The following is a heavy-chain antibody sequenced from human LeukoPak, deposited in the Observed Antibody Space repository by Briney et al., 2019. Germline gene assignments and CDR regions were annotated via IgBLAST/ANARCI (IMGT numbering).Heavy chain of an antibody. CDR3: TGQGRGNSTFGY. V-gene: IGHV4-59*08. D-gene: IGHD1/OR15-1a*01. J-gene: IGHJ4*02. CDR2: IYYSGST. CDR1: GGSISSYY. Sequence: SETLSLTCSVSGGSISSYYWSWIRQPPGEGLEWVGYIYYSGSTNYTPSIKSGVTISLDTSKNQFSLKLSSVAAADTAVFYCTGQGRGNSTFGYWGQGTLVTVSS.